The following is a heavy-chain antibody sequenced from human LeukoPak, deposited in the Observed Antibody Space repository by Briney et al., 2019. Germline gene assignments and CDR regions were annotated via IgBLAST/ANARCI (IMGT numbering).Heavy chain of an antibody. V-gene: IGHV5-10-1*01. CDR1: GYSFTSYW. Sequence: GESLRISCKGSGYSFTSYWISWVRQMPGKGLEWMGRIDPSDSYTNYSPPFQGHVTISADKSISTAYLQWSSLKASDTAMYYCARGDYYDSSGYYRAEYFQHWGQGTLVTVSS. CDR2: IDPSDSYT. D-gene: IGHD3-22*01. J-gene: IGHJ1*01. CDR3: ARGDYYDSSGYYRAEYFQH.